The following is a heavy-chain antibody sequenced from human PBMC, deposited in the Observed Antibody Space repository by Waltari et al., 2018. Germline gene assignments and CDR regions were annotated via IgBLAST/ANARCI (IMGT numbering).Heavy chain of an antibody. V-gene: IGHV4-39*07. CDR1: GGSISSISYY. Sequence: QLQLQESGPGLVKPSETLSLTCTVSGGSISSISYYWGWIRQPPGKGLEWIGSNYYSGSTYYNPSLKSRVTISVDTSKNQFSLKLSSVTAADTAVYYCARQAYYDSSDIDYWGQGTLVTVSS. CDR2: NYYSGST. D-gene: IGHD3-22*01. J-gene: IGHJ4*02. CDR3: ARQAYYDSSDIDY.